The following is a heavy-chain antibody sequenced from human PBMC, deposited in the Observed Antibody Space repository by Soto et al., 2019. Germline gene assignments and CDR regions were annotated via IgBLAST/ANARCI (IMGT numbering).Heavy chain of an antibody. CDR1: GFTFNKFA. CDR2: IGSGSRGT. CDR3: AKEGYSSGWYPIYYYYGMDV. Sequence: PGGSLRLSCAASGFTFNKFAMSWVRQAPGKGLEWVSAIGSGSRGTHYVDSVKGRFTISRDDSKNTLYLQMNSLRAEDTAVYYCAKEGYSSGWYPIYYYYGMDVWGQGTTVTVSS. V-gene: IGHV3-23*01. D-gene: IGHD6-19*01. J-gene: IGHJ6*02.